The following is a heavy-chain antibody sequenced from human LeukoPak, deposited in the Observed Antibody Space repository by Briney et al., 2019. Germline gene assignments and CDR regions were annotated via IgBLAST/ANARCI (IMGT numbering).Heavy chain of an antibody. V-gene: IGHV3-48*03. CDR3: ARERTGGTLT. D-gene: IGHD2-15*01. CDR2: ISSSGSTI. J-gene: IGHJ5*02. Sequence: PGGSLRLSCAASGFTFSSYEMNWVCQAPGKGLEWVSYISSSGSTIYYADSVKGRFTISRDNAKNSLYLQMNSLRAEDTAVYYCARERTGGTLTWGQGTLVTVSS. CDR1: GFTFSSYE.